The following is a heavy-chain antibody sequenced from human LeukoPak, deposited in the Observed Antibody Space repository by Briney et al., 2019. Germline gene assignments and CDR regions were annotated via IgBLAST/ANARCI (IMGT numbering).Heavy chain of an antibody. Sequence: SETLSLTCTVSGGSISSSSYYWGWIRQPPGKGLEWIGSIYYSGSTYYNPSLKSRVTISVDTSKNQFSLKLSSVTAADTAVYYCARTGGYGGNFHYFYYYYMDVWGKGTTVTISS. CDR1: GGSISSSSYY. CDR2: IYYSGST. V-gene: IGHV4-39*07. J-gene: IGHJ6*03. D-gene: IGHD4-23*01. CDR3: ARTGGYGGNFHYFYYYYMDV.